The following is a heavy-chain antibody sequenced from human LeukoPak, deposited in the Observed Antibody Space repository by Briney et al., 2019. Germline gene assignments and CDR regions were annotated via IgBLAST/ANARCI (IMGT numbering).Heavy chain of an antibody. CDR3: ARVSFCPRCHFDY. V-gene: IGHV3-74*03. CDR1: GFSFSSYW. CDR2: ISPDGSSA. J-gene: IGHJ4*02. D-gene: IGHD2/OR15-2a*01. Sequence: PGGSLRLSCEASGFSFSSYWMHWVRQAPGKGLVWVARISPDGSSALSADSVRGRFTISRDNADNTLYPQLNSLRAEDTAVYYCARVSFCPRCHFDYWGQGTLVTVSS.